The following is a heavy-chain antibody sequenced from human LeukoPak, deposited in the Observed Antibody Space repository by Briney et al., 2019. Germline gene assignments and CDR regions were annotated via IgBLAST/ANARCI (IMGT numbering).Heavy chain of an antibody. V-gene: IGHV3-23*01. CDR1: GFTFSSYG. D-gene: IGHD1-26*01. CDR2: ISGSGGST. CDR3: AKGGIVGATTSFDY. Sequence: GRSLRLSCAASGFTFSSYGMHWVRQAPGKGLEWVSAISGSGGSTYYADSVKGRFTISRDNSKNTLYLQMNSLRAEDTAVYYCAKGGIVGATTSFDYWGQGTLVTVSS. J-gene: IGHJ4*02.